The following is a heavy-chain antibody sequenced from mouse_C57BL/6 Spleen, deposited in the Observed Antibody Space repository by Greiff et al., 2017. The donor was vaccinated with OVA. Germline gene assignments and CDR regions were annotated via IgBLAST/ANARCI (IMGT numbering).Heavy chain of an antibody. J-gene: IGHJ2*01. CDR1: GYTFTDYY. Sequence: EVQLQQSGPELVKPGASVKISCKASGYTFTDYYMNWVKQSHGKSLEWIGDINPNNGGTSYNQKFKGKATLTVDKSSSTAYMELRSLTSEDSAVYYCARSPYYYGSSYVWDYWGQGTTLTVSS. CDR2: INPNNGGT. D-gene: IGHD1-1*01. CDR3: ARSPYYYGSSYVWDY. V-gene: IGHV1-26*01.